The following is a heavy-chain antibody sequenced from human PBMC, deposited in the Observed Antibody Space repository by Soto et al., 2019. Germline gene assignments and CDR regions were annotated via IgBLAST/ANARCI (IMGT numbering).Heavy chain of an antibody. CDR3: ASEQLAVLRGVLDY. V-gene: IGHV3-30-3*01. CDR2: ISYDGTNK. Sequence: QVQLVESGGGVVQPGRSLRLSCAASGFTFSSYAMHWVRQAPGKGLEWVAVISYDGTNKYYADSVNGRFTISRDNSKNTLYLQMNSLRTEDTAVYYCASEQLAVLRGVLDYWGRGTLVTVSS. CDR1: GFTFSSYA. D-gene: IGHD1-1*01. J-gene: IGHJ4*02.